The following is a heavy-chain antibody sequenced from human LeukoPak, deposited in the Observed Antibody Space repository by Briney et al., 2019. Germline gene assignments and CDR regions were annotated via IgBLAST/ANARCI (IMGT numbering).Heavy chain of an antibody. Sequence: SETLSLTCTVSGGSISSSSYYWGWIRQPPGKGLEWIGSIYYSGSTNYNPSLKSRVTMSVDTSKNQFSLKLSSVTAADTAVYYCARDGGDILTGYYKVYYMDVWGKGTTVTISS. J-gene: IGHJ6*03. CDR1: GGSISSSSYY. CDR2: IYYSGST. V-gene: IGHV4-39*07. CDR3: ARDGGDILTGYYKVYYMDV. D-gene: IGHD3-9*01.